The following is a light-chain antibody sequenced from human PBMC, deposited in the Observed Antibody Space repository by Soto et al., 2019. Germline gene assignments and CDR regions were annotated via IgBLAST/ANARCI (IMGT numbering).Light chain of an antibody. CDR3: SSYRSTSTYV. CDR2: DVS. Sequence: QSALTQPASVSGCPGQSISISCTGTSSDVGGYNYVSWYQQHPGKAPKLMIYDVSNRPSGVSNRFSGSKSGNTASLTISGLQAEDEADYYCSSYRSTSTYVFGTGTKLTVL. J-gene: IGLJ1*01. V-gene: IGLV2-14*01. CDR1: SSDVGGYNY.